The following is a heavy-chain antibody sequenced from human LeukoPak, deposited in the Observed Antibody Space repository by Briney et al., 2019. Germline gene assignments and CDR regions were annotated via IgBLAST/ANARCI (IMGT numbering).Heavy chain of an antibody. CDR1: GGSISSYY. CDR3: ARVPQVNGMDV. CDR2: IYYSGST. Sequence: SETLSLTCTVSGGSISSYYWSWIRQPPGKGLEWIGYIYYSGSTNYNPSLKSRDTISVDTSKNQFSLKLSSVTAADTAVYYCARVPQVNGMDVWGQGTTVTVSS. J-gene: IGHJ6*02. V-gene: IGHV4-59*01.